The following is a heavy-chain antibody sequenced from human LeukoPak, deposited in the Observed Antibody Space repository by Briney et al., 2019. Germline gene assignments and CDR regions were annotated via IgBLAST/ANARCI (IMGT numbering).Heavy chain of an antibody. CDR3: ARVYTYGSPTSYLEY. D-gene: IGHD3-10*01. Sequence: GGSLRLSCAASGFTFSSYTMNWVRQAPGKGLEWVPIISSGSSYIHYADSLKGRFTISRDNARNSLFLQMNSLRAEDTAVYYCARVYTYGSPTSYLEYRGQGTVVTVSS. J-gene: IGHJ4*02. CDR1: GFTFSSYT. CDR2: ISSGSSYI. V-gene: IGHV3-21*01.